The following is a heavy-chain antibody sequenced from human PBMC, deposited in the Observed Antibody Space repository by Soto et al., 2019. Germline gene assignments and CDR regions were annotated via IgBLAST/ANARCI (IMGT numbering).Heavy chain of an antibody. V-gene: IGHV3-23*01. CDR2: ISGSGGST. CDR1: GFTFSSYA. Sequence: EVQLLESGGGLVQPGGSLRLSCAASGFTFSSYAMSWVRQAPGKGLEWVSAISGSGGSTYYADSVKGRFTISRDNSKNTMYLQMNSMRAEDTAVYYCAIVGGYTPSDDYWGQGTLVTVSS. D-gene: IGHD6-25*01. J-gene: IGHJ4*02. CDR3: AIVGGYTPSDDY.